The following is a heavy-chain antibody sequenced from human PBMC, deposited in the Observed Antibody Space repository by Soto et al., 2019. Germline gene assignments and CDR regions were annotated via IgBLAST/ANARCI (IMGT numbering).Heavy chain of an antibody. CDR2: IYYSGST. Sequence: PSETLSLTCTVSGGSISSYYWSWIRQPPGKGLEWIGYIYYSGSTNYNPSLKSRVTISVDTSKNQFSLKLSSVTAADTAVYYCARDGSDYYMDVWGKGTTVTVSS. J-gene: IGHJ6*03. CDR1: GGSISSYY. CDR3: ARDGSDYYMDV. D-gene: IGHD2-15*01. V-gene: IGHV4-59*01.